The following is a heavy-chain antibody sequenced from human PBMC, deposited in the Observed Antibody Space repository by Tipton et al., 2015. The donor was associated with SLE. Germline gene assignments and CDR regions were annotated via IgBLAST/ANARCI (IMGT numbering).Heavy chain of an antibody. V-gene: IGHV3-30-3*01. Sequence: SLRLSCAASGFTFSSYAMHWVRQAPGKGLEWVAVISYDGSNKYYADSVKGRFTISRDNSKNTLYLQMNSLRAEDTAVYYCAREWGDAFDIWGQGTMVTVSS. CDR2: ISYDGSNK. J-gene: IGHJ3*02. CDR1: GFTFSSYA. D-gene: IGHD3-16*01. CDR3: AREWGDAFDI.